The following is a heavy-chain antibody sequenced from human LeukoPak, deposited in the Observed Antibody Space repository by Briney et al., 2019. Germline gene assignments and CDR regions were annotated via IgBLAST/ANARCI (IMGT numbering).Heavy chain of an antibody. CDR2: IFYSGST. J-gene: IGHJ3*02. CDR3: AKSNGYGLVGI. D-gene: IGHD3-10*01. CDR1: GGSISNYY. V-gene: IGHV4-39*07. Sequence: SETLSLTCTVSGGSISNYYWGWVRQPPGKGLEWIGNIFYSGSTYYSPSLKSRVTISLDTSRNQFSLKLNSVTAADTAVYYCAKSNGYGLVGIWGQGTMVTVSS.